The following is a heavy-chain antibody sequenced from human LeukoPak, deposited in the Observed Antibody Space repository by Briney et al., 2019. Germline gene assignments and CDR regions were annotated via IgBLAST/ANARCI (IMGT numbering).Heavy chain of an antibody. V-gene: IGHV3-21*01. J-gene: IGHJ4*02. Sequence: GGSLRLSCAASGFTFSSYAMNWVRQAPGKGLEWVSSITSTTSYIYYADSVKGRFTTSRDNAKNSVYLQMNSLRAEDTAVYYCARSDDYGDYLVDYWSQGTLVTVSS. CDR2: ITSTTSYI. CDR1: GFTFSSYA. CDR3: ARSDDYGDYLVDY. D-gene: IGHD4-17*01.